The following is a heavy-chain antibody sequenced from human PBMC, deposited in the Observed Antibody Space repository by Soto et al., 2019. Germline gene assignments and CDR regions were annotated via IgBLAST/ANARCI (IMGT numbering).Heavy chain of an antibody. CDR1: GFTVSSNY. Sequence: EVQLVESGGGLVQPGGSLRLSCAASGFTVSSNYMSWVRQAPGKGLEWVSVIYSGGSTYYADSVKGRFTISRDNSKNTLYLQMTSLRAEDTAVYYCARDDNDVVAGTGFDYWGQGTLVTVSS. CDR2: IYSGGST. J-gene: IGHJ4*02. D-gene: IGHD6-19*01. V-gene: IGHV3-66*01. CDR3: ARDDNDVVAGTGFDY.